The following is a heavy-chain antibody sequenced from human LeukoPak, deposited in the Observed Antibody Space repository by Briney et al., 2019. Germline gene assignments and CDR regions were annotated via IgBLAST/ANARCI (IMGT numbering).Heavy chain of an antibody. Sequence: PGGSLRLSCAASGFTFSSYGMDWVRQAPGKGLEWVAVISYDGSNKYYADSVKGRFTISRDNSKNTLYLQMNSLRAEDTAVYYCAKDRGSITIFYHYYFDYWGQGTLVTVSS. V-gene: IGHV3-30*18. J-gene: IGHJ4*02. CDR2: ISYDGSNK. CDR1: GFTFSSYG. CDR3: AKDRGSITIFYHYYFDY. D-gene: IGHD3-9*01.